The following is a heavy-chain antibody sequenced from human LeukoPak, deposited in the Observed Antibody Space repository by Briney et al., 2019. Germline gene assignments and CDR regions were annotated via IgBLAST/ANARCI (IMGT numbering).Heavy chain of an antibody. J-gene: IGHJ4*02. Sequence: SETLSLTCTVSGGSISSGGYYWSWIRQHPGKGLEWIGYIYYSGSTYYNPSLKSRVTISVDTSKNQFSLKLSSVTAADTAVYYCARGDRSVGDAYYFDYWGQGTLVTVSS. CDR3: ARGDRSVGDAYYFDY. CDR1: GGSISSGGYY. V-gene: IGHV4-31*03. CDR2: IYYSGST. D-gene: IGHD1-26*01.